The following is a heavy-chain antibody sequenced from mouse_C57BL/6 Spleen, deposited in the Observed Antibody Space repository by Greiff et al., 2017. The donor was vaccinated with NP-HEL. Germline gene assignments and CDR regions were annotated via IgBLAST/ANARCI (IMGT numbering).Heavy chain of an antibody. CDR3: ASLIYYYGSSSDCYFDV. CDR2: INPNYGTT. D-gene: IGHD1-1*01. CDR1: GYSFTDYN. J-gene: IGHJ1*03. Sequence: EVQLQQSGPELVKPGASVKISCKASGYSFTDYNMNWVKQSHGKSLEWIGVINPNYGTTSYNQKFKGKATLTVDQSSSTAYMQINSLTSEDTAVYCWASLIYYYGSSSDCYFDVWGTGTTVTVSS. V-gene: IGHV1-39*01.